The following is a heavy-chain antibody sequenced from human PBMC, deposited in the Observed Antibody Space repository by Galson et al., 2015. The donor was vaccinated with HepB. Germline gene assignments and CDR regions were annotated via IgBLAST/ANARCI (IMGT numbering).Heavy chain of an antibody. CDR3: ARDPGYSSGYDFDY. J-gene: IGHJ4*02. CDR2: IWYDGSKK. V-gene: IGHV3-33*08. D-gene: IGHD6-19*01. CDR1: GFTFSDYY. Sequence: SLRLSCPASGFTFSDYYMSWIRQAPGKGPEWVAVIWYDGSKKYYADSVKGRFTISRDNSKNTLYLQMNSLRAEDTAVYYCARDPGYSSGYDFDYWGQGTLVTVSS.